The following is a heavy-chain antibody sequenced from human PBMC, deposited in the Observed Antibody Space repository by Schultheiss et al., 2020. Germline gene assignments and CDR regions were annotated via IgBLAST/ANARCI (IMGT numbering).Heavy chain of an antibody. CDR3: ARNVGAAAVRYYYMDV. CDR2: ISYDGSNK. D-gene: IGHD6-13*01. J-gene: IGHJ6*03. Sequence: GGSLRLSCAASGFTFSSYAMHWVRQAPGKGLEWVAVISYDGSNKYYADSVKGRFTISRDNSKNTLYLQMNSLRAEDTAVYYCARNVGAAAVRYYYMDVWGKGTTVTVS. V-gene: IGHV3-30*04. CDR1: GFTFSSYA.